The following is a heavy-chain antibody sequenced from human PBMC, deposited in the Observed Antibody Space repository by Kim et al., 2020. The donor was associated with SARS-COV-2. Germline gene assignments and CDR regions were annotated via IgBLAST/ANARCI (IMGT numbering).Heavy chain of an antibody. CDR1: GYTLTELS. Sequence: ASVKVSCKVSGYTLTELSMHWVRQAPGKGFEWMGGFDPEDGETIYAQKFQGRVTMTEDTSTDTAYMELSSLRSEDTAVYYCATGLLWNDILTGYRSVGVPFDCWGQGTLVTVSS. CDR2: FDPEDGET. D-gene: IGHD3-9*01. J-gene: IGHJ4*02. CDR3: ATGLLWNDILTGYRSVGVPFDC. V-gene: IGHV1-24*01.